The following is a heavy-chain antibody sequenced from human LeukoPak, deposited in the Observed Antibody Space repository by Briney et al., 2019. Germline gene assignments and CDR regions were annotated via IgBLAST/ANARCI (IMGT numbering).Heavy chain of an antibody. CDR3: ARGAFSSSSGYKYYYMDV. Sequence: ASVKVSCXXXGXTFTGYYMHWVRQAPGQGLEWMGWINPNSGGTNFAQKFQDRVTMTGDTSISTAYMELSRLRSDDTAVYYCARGAFSSSSGYKYYYMDVWGKGTTVTVSS. V-gene: IGHV1-2*02. CDR1: GXTFTGYY. D-gene: IGHD6-6*01. J-gene: IGHJ6*03. CDR2: INPNSGGT.